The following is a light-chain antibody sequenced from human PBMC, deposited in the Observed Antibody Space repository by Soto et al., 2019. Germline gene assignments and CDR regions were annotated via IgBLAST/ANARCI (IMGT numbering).Light chain of an antibody. Sequence: QSALTQPASVSGSPGQSITISCTGNSSDVGGYNYVSWYQQHPGKAPKLMIYEVSNRPSGVSNRFSDSKSDNTASLTISGLQAEDEAYYYCSSYTSSSTVFGGGTQLTVL. J-gene: IGLJ3*02. CDR3: SSYTSSSTV. V-gene: IGLV2-14*01. CDR2: EVS. CDR1: SSDVGGYNY.